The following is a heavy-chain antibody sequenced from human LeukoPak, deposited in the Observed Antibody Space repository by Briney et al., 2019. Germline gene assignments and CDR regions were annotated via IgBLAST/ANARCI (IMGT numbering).Heavy chain of an antibody. Sequence: GGSLRLSCAASGFSFSSYWMNWVRQAPGKGLVWVSRISSDGSSTNYADSVKGRFTISRDNAKNSLYLQMNSLRDEDTAVYYCASSGSYRFDYWGQGTLVTVSS. CDR2: ISSDGSST. D-gene: IGHD1-26*01. J-gene: IGHJ4*02. CDR3: ASSGSYRFDY. CDR1: GFSFSSYW. V-gene: IGHV3-74*01.